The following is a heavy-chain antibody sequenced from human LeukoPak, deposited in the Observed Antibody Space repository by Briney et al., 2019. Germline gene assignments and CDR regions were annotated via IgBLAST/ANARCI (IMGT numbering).Heavy chain of an antibody. CDR1: GGSIRSYY. D-gene: IGHD1-1*01. V-gene: IGHV4-59*12. CDR3: ARGSDNWNTDY. J-gene: IGHJ4*02. Sequence: SETLSLTCTVSGGSIRSYYWSWIRQPPGKGLKWIGYMYYRGNTNYNPSLKSRVTISVDTSKNQFSLKLSSVTAADTAVYYCARGSDNWNTDYWGQGTLVTVSS. CDR2: MYYRGNT.